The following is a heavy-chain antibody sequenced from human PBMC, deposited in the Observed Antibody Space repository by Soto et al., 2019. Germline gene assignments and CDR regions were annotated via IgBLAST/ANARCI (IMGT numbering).Heavy chain of an antibody. V-gene: IGHV4-31*03. CDR3: ARHMIRGARRGYFDL. CDR1: GGSISSGGYY. CDR2: IYYSGST. Sequence: QVQLQESGPGLVKPSQTLSLTCTVSGGSISSGGYYWGWIRQPPGKGLEWIGYIYYSGSTNCNPALKSRVTISLDTSENHCSLKLSSVTAADTAVYYCARHMIRGARRGYFDLWGRGTLVTVSS. J-gene: IGHJ2*01. D-gene: IGHD3-10*01.